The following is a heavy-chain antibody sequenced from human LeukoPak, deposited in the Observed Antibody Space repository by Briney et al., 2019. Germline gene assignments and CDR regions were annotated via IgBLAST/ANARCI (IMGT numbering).Heavy chain of an antibody. CDR2: INPNSGGT. CDR3: ARSPPSYCGGDCYHNDY. J-gene: IGHJ4*02. V-gene: IGHV1-2*06. D-gene: IGHD2-21*02. Sequence: ASVKVSCKASGYTFTGYYMHWVRQAPGQGLEWMGRINPNSGGTNYAQKFQGRVTMTRDTSISTAYMELNRLRSDDTAVYYCARSPPSYCGGDCYHNDYWGQGTLVTVSS. CDR1: GYTFTGYY.